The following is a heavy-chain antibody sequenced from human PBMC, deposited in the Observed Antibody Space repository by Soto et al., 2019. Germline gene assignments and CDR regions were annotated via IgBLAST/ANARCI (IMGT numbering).Heavy chain of an antibody. CDR1: GGSFSAYS. D-gene: IGHD2-15*01. CDR3: ARAIVVVVAATKGYYYYMDV. V-gene: IGHV4-34*01. CDR2: INHSGST. Sequence: KPSETLSLTCAVYGGSFSAYSWTWIRQPPGKGLEWIGEINHSGSTNYNPSLKSRVTISVDTSKNQFSLKLSSVTAADTAVYYCARAIVVVVAATKGYYYYMDVWGKGTTVTVSS. J-gene: IGHJ6*03.